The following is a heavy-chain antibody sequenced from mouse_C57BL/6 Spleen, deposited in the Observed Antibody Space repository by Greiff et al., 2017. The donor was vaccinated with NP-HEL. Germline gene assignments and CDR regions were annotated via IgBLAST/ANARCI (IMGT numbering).Heavy chain of an antibody. J-gene: IGHJ3*01. CDR3: ATYGSHGGFAY. D-gene: IGHD2-1*01. CDR1: GFSFTSYG. CDR2: IWSGSST. V-gene: IGHV2-2*02. Sequence: QVLLQQSGPGLVQPSQSLSITCTVSGFSFTSYGVHWVRQSPGKGLEWLGVIWSGSSTDYNAAFISRLSISKDNSKSQVFIKMNSLQANDTAIYYCATYGSHGGFAYWGQGTLVTVSA.